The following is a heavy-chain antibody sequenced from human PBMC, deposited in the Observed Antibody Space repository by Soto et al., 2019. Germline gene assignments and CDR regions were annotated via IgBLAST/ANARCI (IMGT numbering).Heavy chain of an antibody. D-gene: IGHD5-18*01. J-gene: IGHJ6*02. V-gene: IGHV3-33*01. CDR3: ARDVETTKAYYYYYGMDV. Sequence: ESGGGVVQPGRSLRLSCAASGFSFSSYAMHWVRQAPGKGLEWVALIWHDGSTTSYADSVKGRFTISRDNSKNTHYLQMNNLRAEDTAVYYCARDVETTKAYYYYYGMDVWGRGTPVTVSS. CDR2: IWHDGSTT. CDR1: GFSFSSYA.